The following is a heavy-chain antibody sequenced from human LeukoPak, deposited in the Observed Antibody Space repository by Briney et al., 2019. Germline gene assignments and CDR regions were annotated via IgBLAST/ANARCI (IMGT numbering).Heavy chain of an antibody. Sequence: KSSETLSLTCAVYGGSFSGYYWSWIRQPPGKGLEWIGEINHSGSTNYNPSLKSRVTISVDTSKNQFSLKLSSVTAADTAVYYCARWGGSRYLRTFDPWGQGTLVTVSS. CDR2: INHSGST. V-gene: IGHV4-34*01. CDR1: GGSFSGYY. D-gene: IGHD3-16*01. J-gene: IGHJ5*02. CDR3: ARWGGSRYLRTFDP.